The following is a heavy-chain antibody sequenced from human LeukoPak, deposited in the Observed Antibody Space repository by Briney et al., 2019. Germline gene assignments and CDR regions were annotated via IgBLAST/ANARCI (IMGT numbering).Heavy chain of an antibody. J-gene: IGHJ4*02. CDR3: AREDTYYYDSSGYEYWRKGSDY. V-gene: IGHV1-18*01. CDR2: ISAYNGNT. D-gene: IGHD3-22*01. CDR1: GYTFTSYG. Sequence: GASVKVSCKASGYTFTSYGISWVRQAPGQGLEWMGWISAYNGNTNYAQKLQGRVTMTTDTSTSTAYMELRSLRSDDTAVYYCAREDTYYYDSSGYEYWRKGSDYWGQGTLVTVSS.